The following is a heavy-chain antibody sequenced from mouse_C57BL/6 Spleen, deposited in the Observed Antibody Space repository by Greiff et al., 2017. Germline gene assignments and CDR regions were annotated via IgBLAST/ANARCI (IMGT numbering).Heavy chain of an antibody. CDR2: ISSGGDYI. J-gene: IGHJ4*01. CDR3: TRDRGSSYAMDY. CDR1: GFTFSSYA. V-gene: IGHV5-9-1*02. Sequence: EVHLVESGAGLVKPGGSLKLSCAASGFTFSSYAMSWVRQTPEKRLEWVAYISSGGDYIYYADTVKGRFTISRDNARNTLYLQMSSLKSEDTAMYYCTRDRGSSYAMDYWGQGTSVTVSS. D-gene: IGHD1-1*01.